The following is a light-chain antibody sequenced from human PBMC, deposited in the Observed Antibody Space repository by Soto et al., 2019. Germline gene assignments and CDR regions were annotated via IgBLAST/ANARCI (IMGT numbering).Light chain of an antibody. CDR3: QPYNNWPLT. Sequence: ERVMTQSPATLSVSPGERATLSCRASQSVSSNLAWYQQKPGQAPRLLIYDTSTRATGVPTRFSGSRSGAEFTLTINSLQSEDFAVYYCQPYNNWPLTFGGGTKVEIK. V-gene: IGKV3-15*01. J-gene: IGKJ4*01. CDR1: QSVSSN. CDR2: DTS.